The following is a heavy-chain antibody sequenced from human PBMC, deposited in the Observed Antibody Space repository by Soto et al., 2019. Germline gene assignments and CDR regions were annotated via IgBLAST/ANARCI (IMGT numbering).Heavy chain of an antibody. J-gene: IGHJ5*02. CDR1: GFTFSSYA. CDR2: ISGSGGST. Sequence: GGSLRLSCAASGFTFSSYAMSWVRQAPGKGLEWVSAISGSGGSTYYADSVKGRFTISRDNSKNTLYLQMNSLRAEDTAVYYCAKPISAVVGLHDNWFDPWGQGTLVTVSS. CDR3: AKPISAVVGLHDNWFDP. D-gene: IGHD6-19*01. V-gene: IGHV3-23*01.